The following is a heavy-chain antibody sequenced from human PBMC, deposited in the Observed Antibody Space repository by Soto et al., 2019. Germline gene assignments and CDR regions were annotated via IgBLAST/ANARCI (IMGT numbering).Heavy chain of an antibody. V-gene: IGHV3-72*01. D-gene: IGHD2-15*01. CDR1: GFTLSDHY. Sequence: GGSLRLSCAVSGFTLSDHYIDWVRQAPGKGLEWVGRTRNKANNYIIEYAASVEGRFTISRDDPQNSVFLQMNSLKTEDTAVYYCARAASGLIWGRGTMVTVSS. CDR3: ARAASGLI. CDR2: TRNKANNYII. J-gene: IGHJ3*02.